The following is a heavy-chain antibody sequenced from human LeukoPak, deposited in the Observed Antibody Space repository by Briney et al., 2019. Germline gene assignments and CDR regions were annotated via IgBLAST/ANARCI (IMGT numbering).Heavy chain of an antibody. Sequence: ASVKVSCKVSGYTLTELSMHWVRQAPGKGLEWMGGFDPEDGETVYAQKFQGRVTMTEDTSTDTAYMELSSLRSEDTAVYYCATDQYASAGAFDIWGQGTMVTVSS. V-gene: IGHV1-24*01. J-gene: IGHJ3*02. D-gene: IGHD2-8*01. CDR2: FDPEDGET. CDR3: ATDQYASAGAFDI. CDR1: GYTLTELS.